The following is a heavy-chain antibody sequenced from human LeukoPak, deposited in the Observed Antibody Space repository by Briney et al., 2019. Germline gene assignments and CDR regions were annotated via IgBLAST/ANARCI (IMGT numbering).Heavy chain of an antibody. CDR1: GFTFSSYW. V-gene: IGHV3-7*03. CDR2: INHNGNVN. J-gene: IGHJ4*02. CDR3: AKEGFDS. Sequence: GGSLRLSCAASGFTFSSYWMNWARQAPGKGLEWVASINHNGNVNYYVDSVKGRFTISRDNAENSLYLQMNSLRAEDTAVYYCAKEGFDSWGQGTLVTVSS.